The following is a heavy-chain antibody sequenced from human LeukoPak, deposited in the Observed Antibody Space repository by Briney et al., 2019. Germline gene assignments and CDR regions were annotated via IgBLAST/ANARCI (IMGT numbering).Heavy chain of an antibody. Sequence: PGGSLRLSCVVSGFTFSSYAMSWVRQAPGKGLEWVSAITRSGGSTYYADSVRGRFTISRDNAKNTLYLQMNTLRVEDTAVYYCTRDLMDYDVSTGLHHYYMDVWGQGTTVTVSS. CDR3: TRDLMDYDVSTGLHHYYMDV. J-gene: IGHJ6*02. CDR2: ITRSGGST. V-gene: IGHV3-23*01. D-gene: IGHD3-9*01. CDR1: GFTFSSYA.